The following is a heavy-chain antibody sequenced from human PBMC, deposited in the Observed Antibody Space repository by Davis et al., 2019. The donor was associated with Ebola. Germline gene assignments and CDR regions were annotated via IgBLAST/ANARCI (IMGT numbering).Heavy chain of an antibody. D-gene: IGHD3-9*01. Sequence: AASVKVSCKASGYTFTTYDIHWVRQATGQGLEWMGWMNPNSENKGYAQKFQGRLTMTRSTSISTAYLELSSLRSEATAVYYCARGGYFEWLTRWPYYGMDVWGQGTTVTVSS. CDR3: ARGGYFEWLTRWPYYGMDV. CDR1: GYTFTTYD. J-gene: IGHJ6*02. CDR2: MNPNSENK. V-gene: IGHV1-8*01.